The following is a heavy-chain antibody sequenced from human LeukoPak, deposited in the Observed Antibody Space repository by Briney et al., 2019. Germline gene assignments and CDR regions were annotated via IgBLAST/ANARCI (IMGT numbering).Heavy chain of an antibody. Sequence: PETLSLACAVYGGSFSGYYWSWIRQPPGKGLEWIGEINHSGSTNYNPSLKSRVTISVDTSKNQFSLKLSSVTAADTAVYYCARELVDYDFWSGYYPKDYFDYWGQGTLVTVSS. J-gene: IGHJ4*02. D-gene: IGHD3-3*01. CDR1: GGSFSGYY. V-gene: IGHV4-34*01. CDR3: ARELVDYDFWSGYYPKDYFDY. CDR2: INHSGST.